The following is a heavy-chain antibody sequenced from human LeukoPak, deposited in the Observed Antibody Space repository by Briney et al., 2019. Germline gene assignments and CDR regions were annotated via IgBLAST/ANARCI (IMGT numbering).Heavy chain of an antibody. V-gene: IGHV4-39*07. CDR3: ARGTLYSGWSYYFDY. Sequence: PSETLSLTCTVSGGSISSSSHYWGWIRQPPGKGLEWIGSMYYRGSTYHNPSLKSRVTISVDMSKNHFSLRLSSVTAADTAMYYCARGTLYSGWSYYFDYWGQGSQVTVSS. CDR1: GGSISSSSHY. D-gene: IGHD6-19*01. J-gene: IGHJ4*02. CDR2: MYYRGST.